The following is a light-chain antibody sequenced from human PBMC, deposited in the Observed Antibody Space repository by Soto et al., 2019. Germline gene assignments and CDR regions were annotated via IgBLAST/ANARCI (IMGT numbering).Light chain of an antibody. V-gene: IGKV3-20*01. Sequence: EIVLTQSPGTLSLSPGDRATLSCRASQSVSSNSLAWYQQKPGQAPRLLIYGASSRVTGIPDSFSGSESGTGFTRTMTGLEPEVFAVYYCQQYQSAPPRYTYGQGTKLEIK. CDR3: QQYQSAPPRYT. CDR1: QSVSSNS. CDR2: GAS. J-gene: IGKJ2*01.